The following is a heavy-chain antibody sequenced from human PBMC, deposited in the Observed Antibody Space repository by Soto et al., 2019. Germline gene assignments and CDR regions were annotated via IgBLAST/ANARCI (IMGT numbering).Heavy chain of an antibody. D-gene: IGHD6-19*01. J-gene: IGHJ4*02. V-gene: IGHV1-2*02. CDR1: GYTFSGFY. CDR3: ASAAVTGTAGLDF. CDR2: INPNSGGT. Sequence: ASVKVSCKASGYTFSGFYMHWVRQAPGQGLEWMGWINPNSGGTKSAEKFQGRVTMTRDASINTAYMELSRLTSDDTAVYYCASAAVTGTAGLDFWGQGTQVTV.